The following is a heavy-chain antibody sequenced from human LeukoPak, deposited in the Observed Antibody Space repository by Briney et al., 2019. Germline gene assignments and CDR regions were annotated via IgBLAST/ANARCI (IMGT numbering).Heavy chain of an antibody. D-gene: IGHD3-3*01. CDR2: IRYDGSNK. J-gene: IGHJ4*02. CDR1: GFTFSSYG. CDR3: AKDPRTYYDFWSGYHRWYFDY. V-gene: IGHV3-30*02. Sequence: PGGSLRLSCAASGFTFSSYGMHWVRQAPGKGLEWVAFIRYDGSNKYYADSVKGRFTISRDNSKNTLYLQMNSLRAEDTAVYYCAKDPRTYYDFWSGYHRWYFDYWGQGPLVTVSS.